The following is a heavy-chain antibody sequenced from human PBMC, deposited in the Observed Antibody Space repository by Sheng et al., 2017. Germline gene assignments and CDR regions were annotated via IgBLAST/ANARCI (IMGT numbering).Heavy chain of an antibody. CDR2: IYYSGST. CDR3: ARATQLRLGSALDY. J-gene: IGHJ4*02. V-gene: IGHV4-39*07. D-gene: IGHD3-16*01. Sequence: QLQLQESGPGLVKPSETLSLTCTVSGGSISSSSYYWGWIRQPPGKGLEWIGSIYYSGSTYYNPSLKSRVTISVDTSENQFSLKLSSVTAADTAVYYCARATQLRLGSALDYWGQGTLVTVSS. CDR1: GGSISSSSYY.